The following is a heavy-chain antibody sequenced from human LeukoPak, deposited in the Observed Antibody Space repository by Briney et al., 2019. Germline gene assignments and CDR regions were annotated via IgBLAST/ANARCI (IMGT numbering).Heavy chain of an antibody. Sequence: TGGSLRLSCAASGFTFSSYAMSWVRQAPGKGLEWVSAISGSGGSTYYADSVKGRLTISRDNSKNTLYLQMNSLRAEDTAVYYCAKVRIAAAGSRSFDYWGQGTLVTVSS. CDR3: AKVRIAAAGSRSFDY. J-gene: IGHJ4*02. D-gene: IGHD6-13*01. CDR1: GFTFSSYA. V-gene: IGHV3-23*01. CDR2: ISGSGGST.